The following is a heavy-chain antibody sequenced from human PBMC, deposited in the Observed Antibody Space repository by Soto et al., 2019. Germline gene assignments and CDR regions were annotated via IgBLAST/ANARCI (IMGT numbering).Heavy chain of an antibody. CDR1: GGSISSSNC. CDR2: IYHSGST. CDR3: ARVSGSYYYGMDV. J-gene: IGHJ6*02. V-gene: IGHV4-4*02. Sequence: QVQLQESGPGLVKPSGTLSLTCAVSGGSISSSNCWSWVRQPPGKGLEWIGEIYHSGSTNFNPSLKSRVTLSVDKSKNPFSLKLNSVTAADTAVYYCARVSGSYYYGMDVWGQGTTVTVSS.